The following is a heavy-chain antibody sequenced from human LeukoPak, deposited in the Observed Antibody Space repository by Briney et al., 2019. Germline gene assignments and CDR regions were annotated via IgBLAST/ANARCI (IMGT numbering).Heavy chain of an antibody. CDR1: GGPFSGYL. Sequence: SETLSLTCAVYGGPFSGYLWTWIRQPPGKGLEWIGEINHSGSTNYNPSLKRPVTISVDTSKNQFSLKLSSVPAADTAVYYCARGAWDYWPNWFDPWGQGTLVTVSS. D-gene: IGHD1-7*01. CDR2: INHSGST. V-gene: IGHV4-34*01. J-gene: IGHJ5*02. CDR3: ARGAWDYWPNWFDP.